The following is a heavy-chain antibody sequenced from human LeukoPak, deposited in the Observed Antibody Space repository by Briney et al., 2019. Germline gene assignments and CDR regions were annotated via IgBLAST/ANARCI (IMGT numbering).Heavy chain of an antibody. Sequence: GGSLRLSCAASGFTVSSNYMSWVRQAPGKGLEWVSVIYSGGSTYYADSVKGRFTISRDNSKNTLYLQMNSLRAEDTAVYYCAREGVVAATYSYYFDYWGQGTLVTVSS. CDR1: GFTVSSNY. V-gene: IGHV3-66*01. CDR3: AREGVVAATYSYYFDY. D-gene: IGHD2-15*01. J-gene: IGHJ4*02. CDR2: IYSGGST.